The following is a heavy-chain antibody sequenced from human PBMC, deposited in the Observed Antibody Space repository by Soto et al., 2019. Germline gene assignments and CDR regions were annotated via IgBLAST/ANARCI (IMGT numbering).Heavy chain of an antibody. J-gene: IGHJ3*02. V-gene: IGHV1-69*12. CDR1: GGTFSSYA. CDR2: IIPIFGTA. D-gene: IGHD2-2*01. CDR3: VRPVPDAMGPAFDI. Sequence: QVQLVQSGAEVKKPGSSVKVYCKATGGTFSSYAINWVRQAPGQGLEWMGGIIPIFGTANNAQNFQGRVTITADESTSTANMELSSLRSEDTAVYYCVRPVPDAMGPAFDIWGQGTMVTVSS.